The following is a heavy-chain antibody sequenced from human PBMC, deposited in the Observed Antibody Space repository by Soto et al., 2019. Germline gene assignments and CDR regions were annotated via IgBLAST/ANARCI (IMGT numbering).Heavy chain of an antibody. Sequence: QVQLVESGGGVVQPGRSLRLCCAASGFTFSSYGMHWVRQAPGKGLEWVAVIWYDGSNKYYADSVKGRFTISRDNSKNTLYLQMNSLRAEDTAVYYCARGGDSSGYYQYYFDYWGQGTLVTVSS. V-gene: IGHV3-33*01. CDR2: IWYDGSNK. CDR1: GFTFSSYG. CDR3: ARGGDSSGYYQYYFDY. J-gene: IGHJ4*02. D-gene: IGHD3-22*01.